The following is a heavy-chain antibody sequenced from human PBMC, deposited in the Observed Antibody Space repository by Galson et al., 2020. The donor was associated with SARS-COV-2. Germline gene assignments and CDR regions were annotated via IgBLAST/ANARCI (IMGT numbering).Heavy chain of an antibody. J-gene: IGHJ4*02. V-gene: IGHV3-15*01. CDR2: IKSKTDGGTT. CDR1: GFTFNYAW. CDR3: ATVGLDRAGIDY. Sequence: TGGSLRLSSAASGFTFNYAWMTWVRQAPGKGLEWVGRIKSKTDGGTTDYAAPVKGRFSISRDDSKNTLYLQMNSLKTEDTAVYYCATVGLDRAGIDYWGQGTLVTVSS. D-gene: IGHD3-16*01.